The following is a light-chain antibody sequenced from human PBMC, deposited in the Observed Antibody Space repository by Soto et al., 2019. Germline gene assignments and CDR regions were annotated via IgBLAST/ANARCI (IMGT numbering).Light chain of an antibody. CDR2: LGS. J-gene: IGKJ2*01. Sequence: DIVMTQSPLSLPVTPGEPASISCRSSQSLLHSNGYNYLDWYLQKPGQSPQLLIYLGSNRASGGPDRFSGSGSGTDFTLKISGVEAEDVGVYYSMQALQPPPTFGQGTKLEIK. CDR1: QSLLHSNGYNY. V-gene: IGKV2-28*01. CDR3: MQALQPPPT.